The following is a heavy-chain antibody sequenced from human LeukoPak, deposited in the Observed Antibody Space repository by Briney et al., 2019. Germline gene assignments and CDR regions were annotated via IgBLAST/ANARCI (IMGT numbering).Heavy chain of an antibody. V-gene: IGHV4-34*01. CDR1: GGSFSGYY. Sequence: SETLSLTCAVYGGSFSGYYWSWIRQPPGKGLEWIGEINHSGSTNYNPSLKSRVTISVDTSKNQFSLKLSSVTAADTAVYYCARGAPIFGVVSQAGWFDPWGQGTLVTVSS. D-gene: IGHD3-3*01. CDR3: ARGAPIFGVVSQAGWFDP. CDR2: INHSGST. J-gene: IGHJ5*02.